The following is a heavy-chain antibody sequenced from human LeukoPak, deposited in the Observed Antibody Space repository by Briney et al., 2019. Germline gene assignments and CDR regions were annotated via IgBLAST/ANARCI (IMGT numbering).Heavy chain of an antibody. CDR3: ARGASGTSRRYERWLPDY. Sequence: WASVKVSCKASGGTFSSYAISWVRQAPGQGLEWMGRIIPILGIANYAQKFQGRVTITADKSTSTAYMELSSLRSEDTAVYYCARGASGTSRRYERWLPDYWGQGTLVTVSS. V-gene: IGHV1-69*04. J-gene: IGHJ4*02. D-gene: IGHD3-16*02. CDR2: IIPILGIA. CDR1: GGTFSSYA.